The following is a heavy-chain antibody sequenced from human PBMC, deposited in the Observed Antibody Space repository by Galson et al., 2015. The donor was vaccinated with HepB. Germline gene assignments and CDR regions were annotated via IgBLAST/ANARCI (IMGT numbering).Heavy chain of an antibody. CDR2: IVHSGAST. Sequence: SLRLSCAASGFTFSKHGMTWVRQAPGKGLEWVSLIVHSGASTFYIDSVKGRFTISRGNSKNTLYLDMNSLRAEDTAVYYCARDMYAYGSGEGSLFGMDVWGPGTTVTVSS. CDR1: GFTFSKHG. CDR3: ARDMYAYGSGEGSLFGMDV. V-gene: IGHV3-23*01. D-gene: IGHD3-10*01. J-gene: IGHJ6*02.